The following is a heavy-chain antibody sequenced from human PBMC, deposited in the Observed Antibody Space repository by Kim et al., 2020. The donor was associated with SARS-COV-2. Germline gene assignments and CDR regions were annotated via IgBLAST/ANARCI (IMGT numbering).Heavy chain of an antibody. D-gene: IGHD5-18*01. J-gene: IGHJ5*02. CDR3: AKGDGYHFDP. V-gene: IGHV3-23*01. CDR1: GFTFNNYI. CDR2: ISGSGATT. Sequence: GGSLRLSCAASGFTFNNYIINWVRQAPGKGLEWVSLISGSGATTSYADSVKGRFTISRDNSKNTLYLHMDSLRAEDTAVYFCAKGDGYHFDPLGPGTLVTVSS.